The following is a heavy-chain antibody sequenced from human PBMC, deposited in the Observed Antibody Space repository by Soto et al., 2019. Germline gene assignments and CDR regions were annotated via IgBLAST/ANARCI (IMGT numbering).Heavy chain of an antibody. CDR2: IDPSDSYT. J-gene: IGHJ5*02. D-gene: IGHD4-17*01. CDR3: ARLLTVTPDWFDP. CDR1: GYSFTSYW. V-gene: IGHV5-10-1*01. Sequence: HGESLKISCKGSGYSFTSYWISWVRQMPGKGLEWMGRIDPSDSYTNYSPSFQGHVTISADKSISTAYLQWSSLKASDTAMYYCARLLTVTPDWFDPWGQGTLVTVSS.